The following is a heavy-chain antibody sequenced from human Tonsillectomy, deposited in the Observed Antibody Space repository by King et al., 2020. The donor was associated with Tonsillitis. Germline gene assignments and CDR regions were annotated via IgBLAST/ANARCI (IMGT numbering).Heavy chain of an antibody. CDR3: AREGGYQFSLYAFDI. CDR2: INWNGGRT. Sequence: VQLVESGGGVVRPGGSLRLSCAASGFTFDYYGMSWVRQAPGKGLEWVSGINWNGGRTGYADSVKGRFTISRDNAKNSLYLQMNSLRAEDTALYYCAREGGYQFSLYAFDIWGQGTMVTVAS. V-gene: IGHV3-20*04. D-gene: IGHD2-2*01. J-gene: IGHJ3*02. CDR1: GFTFDYYG.